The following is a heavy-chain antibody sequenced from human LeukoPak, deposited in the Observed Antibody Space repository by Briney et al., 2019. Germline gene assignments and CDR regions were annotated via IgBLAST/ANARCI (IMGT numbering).Heavy chain of an antibody. Sequence: SGGSLRLSCVASGFTFSSYAMSWVRQAPGKGLEWVSCISGSGGSTYYADSVKGRFTISRDNSKNTLYLQVNSLRAEDTAVYYCAKMPVSYSSGWSNFDYWGQGTLVTVSS. V-gene: IGHV3-23*01. CDR2: ISGSGGST. J-gene: IGHJ4*02. D-gene: IGHD6-19*01. CDR3: AKMPVSYSSGWSNFDY. CDR1: GFTFSSYA.